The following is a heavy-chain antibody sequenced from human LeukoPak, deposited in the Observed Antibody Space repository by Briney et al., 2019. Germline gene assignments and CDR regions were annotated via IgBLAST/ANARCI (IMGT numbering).Heavy chain of an antibody. V-gene: IGHV3-21*01. CDR2: IGSSSSYI. J-gene: IGHJ3*02. Sequence: GSLRLSCAASGFPFSSYSMNWVRPAPGKGREWVASIGSSSSYIYYADSAKGRFSISRDNVKNSLYLQMNSLRAEDPAVYYCARPREVRASPPDAFDIWRQGRRVTVSS. CDR3: ARPREVRASPPDAFDI. CDR1: GFPFSSYS.